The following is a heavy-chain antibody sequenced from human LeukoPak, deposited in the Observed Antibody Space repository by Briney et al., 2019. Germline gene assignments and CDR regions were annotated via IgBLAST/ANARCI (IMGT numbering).Heavy chain of an antibody. V-gene: IGHV3-30*02. J-gene: IGHJ3*02. CDR1: GFTFTSYG. CDR3: AREFCSGANCYPMGAFDM. D-gene: IGHD2-15*01. CDR2: IRYDGGNK. Sequence: SGGSLRLSCAASGFTFTSYGMHWVRQAPGKGLEWVAFIRYDGGNKHYADSVKGRFTISRDNSKNTLYLQMNSLRAEDTAVYYCAREFCSGANCYPMGAFDMWGQGTMVTVSS.